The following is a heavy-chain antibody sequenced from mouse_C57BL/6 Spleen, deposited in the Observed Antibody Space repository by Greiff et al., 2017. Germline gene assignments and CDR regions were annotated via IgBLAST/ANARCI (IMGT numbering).Heavy chain of an antibody. D-gene: IGHD1-1*01. CDR1: GYTFTEYT. CDR3: ARHARYYGSILAWFAY. Sequence: VKLMESGAELVKPGASVKLSCKASGYTFTEYTIHWVKQRSGQGLEWIGWFYPGSGSIKYNEKFKDKATLTADKSSSTVYMELSRLTSEDSAVYFCARHARYYGSILAWFAYWGQGTLVTVSA. J-gene: IGHJ3*01. CDR2: FYPGSGSI. V-gene: IGHV1-62-2*01.